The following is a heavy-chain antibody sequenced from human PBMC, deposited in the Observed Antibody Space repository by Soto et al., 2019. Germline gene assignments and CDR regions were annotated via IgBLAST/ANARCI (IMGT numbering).Heavy chain of an antibody. V-gene: IGHV3-30-3*01. D-gene: IGHD4-17*01. Sequence: QVQLVESGGGVVQPGRSLRLSCAASGFTFSSYAMHWVRQAPGKGLEWVAVISYDGSNKYYADSVKGRFTISRDNSKNTLYLQMNSLRAEDTAVYYCARDPDYGDYAAFDIWGQGTMVTVSS. CDR1: GFTFSSYA. J-gene: IGHJ3*02. CDR3: ARDPDYGDYAAFDI. CDR2: ISYDGSNK.